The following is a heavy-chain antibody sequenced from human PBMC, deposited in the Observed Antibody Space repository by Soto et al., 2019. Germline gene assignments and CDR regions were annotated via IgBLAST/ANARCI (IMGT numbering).Heavy chain of an antibody. CDR3: ARDPSPYPSGWYGVDF. V-gene: IGHV3-30*04. D-gene: IGHD6-19*01. Sequence: ESGGGVVQPGRSLRLSCAASVFMFSAYAMLWVRQAPGKGLEWVAAISYDGTNKYYADSVKGRFTISRDNSKNTLFLQMNSLRAEDTAVYYCARDPSPYPSGWYGVDFWGHGTLVTVSS. CDR1: VFMFSAYA. J-gene: IGHJ4*01. CDR2: ISYDGTNK.